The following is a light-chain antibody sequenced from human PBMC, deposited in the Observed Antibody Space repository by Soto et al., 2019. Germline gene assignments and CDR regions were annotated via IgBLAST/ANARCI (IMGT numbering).Light chain of an antibody. CDR2: GAS. V-gene: IGKV3-20*01. Sequence: EIVLTQSPATLSLSPGDRATLSCRASQTITSAYLAWYQQKPGQAPRLLILGASTRVSGVPHRFSGSGSGTDFTLTINRLEPDDSAVYYCQQYATSPPVAFGQGTKLEIK. CDR1: QTITSAY. CDR3: QQYATSPPVA. J-gene: IGKJ2*01.